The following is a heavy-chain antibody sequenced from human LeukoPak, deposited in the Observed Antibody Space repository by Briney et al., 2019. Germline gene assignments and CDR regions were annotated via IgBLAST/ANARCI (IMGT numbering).Heavy chain of an antibody. CDR2: IYSGGST. J-gene: IGHJ4*02. V-gene: IGHV3-53*01. CDR1: GFTVSTNY. CDR3: ARGGSGGHLDY. D-gene: IGHD3-3*02. Sequence: GGSLRLSCAASGFTVSTNYMSWVRQAPGKGLDWVSVIYSGGSTYYADSVKGRFTISRDSSNLYLQMNSLAAEDTAVYYCARGGSGGHLDYWGQGTLVTVSS.